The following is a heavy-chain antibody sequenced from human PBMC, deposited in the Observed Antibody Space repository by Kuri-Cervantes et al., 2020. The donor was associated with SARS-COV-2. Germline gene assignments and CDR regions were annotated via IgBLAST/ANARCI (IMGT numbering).Heavy chain of an antibody. Sequence: GSLRLSCTVSGSSISSGYYWGWIRQPPGKGLEWIGYIYYSGSTNYNPSLKSRVTISVDTSKNQFSLKLSSVTAADTAVYHCARVMSTSSIAARPRPYYFDYWGQGTLVTVSS. CDR2: IYYSGST. V-gene: IGHV4-38-2*02. J-gene: IGHJ4*02. CDR1: GSSISSGYY. CDR3: ARVMSTSSIAARPRPYYFDY. D-gene: IGHD6-6*01.